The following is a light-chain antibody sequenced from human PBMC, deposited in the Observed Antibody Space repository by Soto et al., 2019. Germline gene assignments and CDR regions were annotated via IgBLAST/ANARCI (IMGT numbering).Light chain of an antibody. Sequence: QSVLTPPRSVSGSPGQSVTISCTGTSSDVGRYNYVSWYQHHPGKAPKLMIYDVSTRPSGVPDRFSGSKSGTTASLTISGLQAEDEADYYCCSYAGSPYVFGTGTKVTVL. J-gene: IGLJ1*01. V-gene: IGLV2-11*01. CDR2: DVS. CDR3: CSYAGSPYV. CDR1: SSDVGRYNY.